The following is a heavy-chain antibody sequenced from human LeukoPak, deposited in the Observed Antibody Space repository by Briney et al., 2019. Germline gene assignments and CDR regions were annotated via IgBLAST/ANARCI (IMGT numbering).Heavy chain of an antibody. D-gene: IGHD2-2*01. CDR3: ALIPYCTTATCYYFDF. J-gene: IGHJ4*02. CDR2: ISAYNGDT. Sequence: ASVKVSCKASGYTFTTYGISWVRQAPGQGLEWMGWISAYNGDTNYAQKLQGRVTMTADTSTSTTYMELRSLRSDDTAVYYCALIPYCTTATCYYFDFWSQGTLVTVSS. CDR1: GYTFTTYG. V-gene: IGHV1-18*01.